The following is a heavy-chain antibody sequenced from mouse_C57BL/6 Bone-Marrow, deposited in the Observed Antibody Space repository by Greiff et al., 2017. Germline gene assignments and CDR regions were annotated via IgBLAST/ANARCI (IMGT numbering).Heavy chain of an antibody. CDR3: TINWDYFDY. J-gene: IGHJ2*01. CDR1: GFNIKDDY. CDR2: IDPENGDT. V-gene: IGHV14-4*01. D-gene: IGHD4-1*02. Sequence: DVKLQESGAELVRPGASLKLSCTASGFNIKDDYMHWVKQRPEQGLEWIGWIDPENGDTEYASKFQGKATITADTSSNTAYLHLSSLTSEDTAVYYCTINWDYFDYWGQGTTLTVSS.